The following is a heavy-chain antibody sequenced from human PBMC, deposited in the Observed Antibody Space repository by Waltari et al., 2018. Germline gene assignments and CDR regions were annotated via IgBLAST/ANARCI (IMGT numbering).Heavy chain of an antibody. CDR2: IYYSGST. V-gene: IGHV4-59*01. CDR3: ARGSFGVVIRSVYYYMDV. D-gene: IGHD3-3*02. J-gene: IGHJ6*03. Sequence: GGSISTYYWTWIRQPPGKGLEWIGYIYYSGSTHYNPSPKSRLTMSVDTSKNQFSLRLSSVTAADTAVYYCARGSFGVVIRSVYYYMDVWGKGTTVTVSS. CDR1: GGSISTYY.